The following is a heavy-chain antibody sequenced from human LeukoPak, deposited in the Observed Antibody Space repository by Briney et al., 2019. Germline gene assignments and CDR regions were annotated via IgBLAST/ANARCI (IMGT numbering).Heavy chain of an antibody. CDR1: GGSVSSGSYY. J-gene: IGHJ3*02. D-gene: IGHD1-26*01. V-gene: IGHV4-61*01. Sequence: SETLSLTCTVSGGSVSSGSYYWSWIRQPPGKGLEWIGHIYTSGSTNYNPSLKSRVTMSIDTSKNQFSLKLSSVTAADTAVYYCARGLWVGASRIDAFDIWGQGTMVTVSS. CDR2: IYTSGST. CDR3: ARGLWVGASRIDAFDI.